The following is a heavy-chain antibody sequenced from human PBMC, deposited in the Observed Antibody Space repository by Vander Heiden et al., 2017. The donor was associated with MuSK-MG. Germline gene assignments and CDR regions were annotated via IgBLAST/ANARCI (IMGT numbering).Heavy chain of an antibody. V-gene: IGHV3-23*04. Sequence: EVQLVESGGGLVQPGGSLRLSCAASGFTFSSYAMSWVRQAPGKGLEWVSAISGSGGSTYYADSVKGRFTISRDNSKNTLYLQMNSLRAEDTAVYYCAKDPPHFNCGGDCGFQHWGQGTLVTVSS. D-gene: IGHD2-21*02. CDR1: GFTFSSYA. CDR3: AKDPPHFNCGGDCGFQH. J-gene: IGHJ1*01. CDR2: ISGSGGST.